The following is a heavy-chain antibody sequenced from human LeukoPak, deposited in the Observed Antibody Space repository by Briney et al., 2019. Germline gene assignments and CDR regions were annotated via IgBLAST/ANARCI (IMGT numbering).Heavy chain of an antibody. Sequence: GGSLRLSXAASGFTFDDYAMHWVRQAPGKGLEWVSLISWDGGSTYYADSVKGRFTISRDNSKNSLYLQMNSLRAEDTALYYCAKHRGFGVVTQDFDYWGQGTLVTVSS. V-gene: IGHV3-43D*03. J-gene: IGHJ4*02. D-gene: IGHD3-3*01. CDR3: AKHRGFGVVTQDFDY. CDR2: ISWDGGST. CDR1: GFTFDDYA.